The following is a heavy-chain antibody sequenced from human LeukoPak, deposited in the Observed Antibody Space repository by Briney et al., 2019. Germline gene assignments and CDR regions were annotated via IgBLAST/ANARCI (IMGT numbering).Heavy chain of an antibody. CDR2: ISDRSFSM. CDR3: ARGKRRFDY. D-gene: IGHD3-3*01. V-gene: IGHV3-11*01. CDR1: GFTFNTNA. Sequence: GGSLRLSCATSGFTFNTNAMSWVRQAPGKGLEWVAYISDRSFSMYYADSVKGRFTISRDNPSNSLFLHMSNLSADDTAVYYCARGKRRFDYWGQGTLVTVSS. J-gene: IGHJ4*02.